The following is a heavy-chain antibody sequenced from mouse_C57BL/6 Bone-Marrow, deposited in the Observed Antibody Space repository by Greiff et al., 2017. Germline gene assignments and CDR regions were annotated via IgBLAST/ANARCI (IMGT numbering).Heavy chain of an antibody. J-gene: IGHJ1*03. D-gene: IGHD2-12*01. Sequence: EVQLKESGGGLVKPGGSLKLSCAASGFTFSDYGMHWVRQAPEKGLEWVAYISSGSSTIYYADTVKGRFTISRDNAKNTLFLQMTSLRSEDTAMYYCARGKLPLYWYFDVWGTGTTVTVSS. CDR3: ARGKLPLYWYFDV. CDR2: ISSGSSTI. CDR1: GFTFSDYG. V-gene: IGHV5-17*01.